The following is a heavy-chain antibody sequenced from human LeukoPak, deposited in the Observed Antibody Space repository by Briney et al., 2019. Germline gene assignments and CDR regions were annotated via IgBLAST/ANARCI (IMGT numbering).Heavy chain of an antibody. Sequence: SETLSLTCTVSGNSISSYYWSWIRQPAGKGLEWIGRIYTSGSTNYNPSLKGRVTMSVDTSKNQFSLSLSSVTAADTAFYYCARETTGLARYFDYWGQGTLVTVSS. CDR3: ARETTGLARYFDY. CDR1: GNSISSYY. CDR2: IYTSGST. J-gene: IGHJ4*02. V-gene: IGHV4-4*07. D-gene: IGHD4-11*01.